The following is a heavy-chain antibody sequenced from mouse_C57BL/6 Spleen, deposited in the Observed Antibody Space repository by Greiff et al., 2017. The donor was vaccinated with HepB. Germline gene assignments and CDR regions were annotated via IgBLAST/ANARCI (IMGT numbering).Heavy chain of an antibody. Sequence: VQLQQSGAELAKPGASVKLSCKASGYTFTSYWMHWVKQRPGQGLEWIGYINPSSVYTKYNQKFKDKATLTADKSTSTAYMQLSSLTYEDSAVYYCAMTSTVIATPVDYWGQGTTLTVSS. V-gene: IGHV1-7*01. CDR1: GYTFTSYW. J-gene: IGHJ2*01. D-gene: IGHD1-1*01. CDR2: INPSSVYT. CDR3: AMTSTVIATPVDY.